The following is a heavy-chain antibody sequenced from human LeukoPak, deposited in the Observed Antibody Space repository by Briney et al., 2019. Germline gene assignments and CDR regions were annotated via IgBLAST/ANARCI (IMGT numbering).Heavy chain of an antibody. D-gene: IGHD6-13*01. CDR2: ISSSGSTI. CDR3: AREYGGYSSSWYCDY. V-gene: IGHV3-48*03. J-gene: IGHJ4*02. CDR1: GFTFGSYA. Sequence: GGSLRLSCAASGFTFGSYAMNWVRQAPGKGLEWVSYISSSGSTIYYADSVKGRFTISRDNAKNSLYLQMNSLRAEDTAVYYCAREYGGYSSSWYCDYWGQGTLVTVSS.